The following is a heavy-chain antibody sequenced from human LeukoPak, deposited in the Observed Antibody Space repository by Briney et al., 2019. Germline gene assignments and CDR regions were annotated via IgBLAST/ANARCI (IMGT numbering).Heavy chain of an antibody. V-gene: IGHV3-23*01. J-gene: IGHJ4*02. CDR3: AKDRRNDYAQGLDY. CDR1: GFTFRSHA. CDR2: ISTTGVST. D-gene: IGHD4-17*01. Sequence: GGSLRLSCAASGFTFRSHAMSWVRQAPGKGLEWVSTISTTGVSTYYADSVKGRFTISRDNSKNTLHLQMSSLRAEDSAVYYCAKDRRNDYAQGLDYWGQGTLVTVSS.